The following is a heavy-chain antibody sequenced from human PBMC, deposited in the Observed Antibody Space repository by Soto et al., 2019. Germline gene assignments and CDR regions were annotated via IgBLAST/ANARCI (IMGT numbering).Heavy chain of an antibody. CDR1: GFTVSSNY. J-gene: IGHJ5*02. D-gene: IGHD3-10*01. Sequence: EVQLVESRGGLIQPGGSLRLSCAASGFTVSSNYMSWVRQAPGKGLEWVSVIYSGGSTYYADSVKGRFTISRDNSXNTLDLQMNSLRAEDTAVYYCARWVRGVRSNWFDPWGQGTLVTVSS. CDR2: IYSGGST. V-gene: IGHV3-53*01. CDR3: ARWVRGVRSNWFDP.